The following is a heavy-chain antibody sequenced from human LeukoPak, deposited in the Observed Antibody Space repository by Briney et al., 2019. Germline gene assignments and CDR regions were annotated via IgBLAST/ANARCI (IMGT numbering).Heavy chain of an antibody. V-gene: IGHV3-30*02. D-gene: IGHD3-3*01. CDR1: GFTFSSYG. Sequence: GGSLRLSCAASGFTFSSYGMHWVRQAPGKGLEWVAFIRYDGSNKYYADSVKGRFTISRDNSKNTLYLQMNSLRAEDTAVYYCAKAGYDFWSGSGVYWGQGTLVTVSS. CDR3: AKAGYDFWSGSGVY. J-gene: IGHJ4*02. CDR2: IRYDGSNK.